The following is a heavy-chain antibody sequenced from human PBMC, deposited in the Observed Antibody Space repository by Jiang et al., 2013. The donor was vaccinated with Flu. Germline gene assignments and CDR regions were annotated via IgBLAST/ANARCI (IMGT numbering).Heavy chain of an antibody. CDR1: GYTFTGYY. V-gene: IGHV1-2*02. CDR2: INPNSGGT. D-gene: IGHD3-9*01. J-gene: IGHJ4*02. Sequence: QSGAEVKKPGASVKVSCKASGYTFTGYYMHWVRQAPGQGLECMGWINPNSGGTNYAQKFQDRVTMTRDTSISTAYMELSGLRSDDTAVYYCARGGPILTAYYPSLNYWGQGTLVTVSS. CDR3: ARGGPILTAYYPSLNY.